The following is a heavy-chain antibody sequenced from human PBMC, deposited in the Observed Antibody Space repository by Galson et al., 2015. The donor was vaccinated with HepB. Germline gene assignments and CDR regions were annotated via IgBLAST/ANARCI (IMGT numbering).Heavy chain of an antibody. Sequence: SVKVSCKASGGTFSNYAISWVRQAPGEGLEWMGGIIPIFGAVTYTHKFQDRVTITADEFTSTAYMELSSLRSEDTAVYYCARDVYTDYVGAHDAFNIWGQGTMVTVSS. CDR1: GGTFSNYA. V-gene: IGHV1-69*13. D-gene: IGHD4-17*01. J-gene: IGHJ3*02. CDR3: ARDVYTDYVGAHDAFNI. CDR2: IIPIFGAV.